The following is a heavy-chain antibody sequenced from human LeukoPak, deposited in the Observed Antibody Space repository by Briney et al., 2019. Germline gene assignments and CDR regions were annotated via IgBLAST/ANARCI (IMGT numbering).Heavy chain of an antibody. Sequence: GGSLRLSCAASGFTFSSYAMHWVRQAPGKGLEWVSAIIGSGGSTYYADSVKGRFTISRDNSKNTLYLQMNSLRAEDTALYYCAKEMSDIVAGYADAFDIWGQGTMVTVSS. CDR1: GFTFSSYA. J-gene: IGHJ3*02. V-gene: IGHV3-23*01. D-gene: IGHD3-9*01. CDR2: IIGSGGST. CDR3: AKEMSDIVAGYADAFDI.